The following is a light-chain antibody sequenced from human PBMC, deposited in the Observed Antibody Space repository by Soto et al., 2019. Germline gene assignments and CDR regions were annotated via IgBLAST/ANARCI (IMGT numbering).Light chain of an antibody. Sequence: QSVLTQPPSASGTPGQRVTISCSGGSSNIARNTVTWYQHLPGTAPKLLIYSDNQRPSGVPDRFSGSKSGTSASLAISGLQSEDEADYYCASWDDSRGVFGGGTKVTVL. CDR2: SDN. V-gene: IGLV1-44*01. CDR3: ASWDDSRGV. J-gene: IGLJ3*02. CDR1: SSNIARNT.